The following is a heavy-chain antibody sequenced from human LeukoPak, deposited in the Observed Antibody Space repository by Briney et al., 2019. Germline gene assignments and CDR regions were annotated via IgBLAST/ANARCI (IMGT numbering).Heavy chain of an antibody. Sequence: GGSLRLSCAASGFTFSSYAMHWVRQAPGKGLEGVAVISYDGSNKYYADSVKGRFTISRDNSKNTLYLQMNSLRAEDTAVYYCARESVLWFGEYDYFDYWGQGTLVTVSS. CDR3: ARESVLWFGEYDYFDY. J-gene: IGHJ4*02. CDR2: ISYDGSNK. D-gene: IGHD3-10*01. CDR1: GFTFSSYA. V-gene: IGHV3-30-3*01.